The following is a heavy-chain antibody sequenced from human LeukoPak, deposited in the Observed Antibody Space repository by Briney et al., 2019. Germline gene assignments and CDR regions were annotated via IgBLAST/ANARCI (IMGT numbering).Heavy chain of an antibody. CDR2: INHSGST. CDR1: GGSFSGYY. V-gene: IGHV4-34*01. Sequence: SKTLSLTCAVYGGSFSGYYWSWIRQPPGKGLEWIGEINHSGSTNYNPSLKSRVTISVDTSKNQFSLKLSSVTAADTAVYYCARDTDMTTSYYYYGMDVWGQGTTVTVSS. CDR3: ARDTDMTTSYYYYGMDV. J-gene: IGHJ6*02. D-gene: IGHD4-11*01.